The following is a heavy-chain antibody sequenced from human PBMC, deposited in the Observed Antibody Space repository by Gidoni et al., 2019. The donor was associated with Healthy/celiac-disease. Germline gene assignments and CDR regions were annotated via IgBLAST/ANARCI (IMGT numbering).Heavy chain of an antibody. D-gene: IGHD3-22*01. Sequence: QVQRVESGGGGVQPGRSLRRACAAAGLRFSSYAMHWVRQAAGKGLEWVAVISYDGSNKYYADSLKGRFTISRDNSNNTLYLQMNSLRAEDTAVYYCARAVFYYDSSGPDYWGQGTLVTVSS. CDR2: ISYDGSNK. CDR1: GLRFSSYA. J-gene: IGHJ4*02. CDR3: ARAVFYYDSSGPDY. V-gene: IGHV3-30-3*01.